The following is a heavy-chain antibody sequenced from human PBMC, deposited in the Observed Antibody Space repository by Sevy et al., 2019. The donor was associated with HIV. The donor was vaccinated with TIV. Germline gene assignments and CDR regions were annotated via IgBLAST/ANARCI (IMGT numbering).Heavy chain of an antibody. J-gene: IGHJ6*03. CDR2: IYYSGST. V-gene: IGHV4-59*01. CDR1: GGSISSSY. CDR3: ARATCYSDYQGGYQYYYMDV. Sequence: PETLSLTCTVSGGSISSSYWNWIRQPPGKGLEWIGYIYYSGSTDYNPSIKSRVTISLDTSRNHFSLKLTSVAAADTAIYYCARATCYSDYQGGYQYYYMDVWGKGTTVTVSS. D-gene: IGHD4-17*01.